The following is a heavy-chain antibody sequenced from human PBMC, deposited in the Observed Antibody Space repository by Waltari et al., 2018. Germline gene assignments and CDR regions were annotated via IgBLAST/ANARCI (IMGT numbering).Heavy chain of an antibody. D-gene: IGHD6-13*01. Sequence: EVQLVESGGGLVQPGGSLRLSGTASGFTFSNFWMAWVRQAPGKGLEWVANIKKDGSEKYFVDSVNGRFTISRHNAKNSLYLQMNSMRAEDTAVYYCARECGQQLVAPDNWGQGTLVTVSS. CDR2: IKKDGSEK. CDR1: GFTFSNFW. V-gene: IGHV3-7*01. J-gene: IGHJ4*02. CDR3: ARECGQQLVAPDN.